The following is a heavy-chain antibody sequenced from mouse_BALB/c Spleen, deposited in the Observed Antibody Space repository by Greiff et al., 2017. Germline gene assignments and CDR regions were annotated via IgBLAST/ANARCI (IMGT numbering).Heavy chain of an antibody. J-gene: IGHJ1*01. CDR3: TRTRYV. Sequence: VKLMESGAELVRPGASVTLSCKASGYTFTDYEMHWVKQTPVHGLEWIGAIDPETGGTAYNQKFKGKATLTADKSSSTAYMELRSLTSEDSAVYYCTRTRYVWGAGTTVTVSS. CDR2: IDPETGGT. V-gene: IGHV1-15*01. CDR1: GYTFTDYE.